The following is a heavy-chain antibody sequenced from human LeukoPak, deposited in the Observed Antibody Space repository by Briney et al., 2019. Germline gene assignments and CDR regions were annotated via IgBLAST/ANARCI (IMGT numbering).Heavy chain of an antibody. CDR2: INHSGST. V-gene: IGHV4-34*01. Sequence: PSETLSLTCAVYGGSFSGYYRSWIRQPPGKGLEWIGEINHSGSTNYNPSLKSRVTIPVDTSKNQFSLKLSSVTAADTAVYYCARGVYGDYSSDYWGQGTLVTVSS. D-gene: IGHD4-17*01. J-gene: IGHJ4*02. CDR3: ARGVYGDYSSDY. CDR1: GGSFSGYY.